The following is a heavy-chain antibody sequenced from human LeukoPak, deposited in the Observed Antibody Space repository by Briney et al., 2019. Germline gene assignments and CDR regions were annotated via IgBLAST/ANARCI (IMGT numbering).Heavy chain of an antibody. V-gene: IGHV3-21*06. Sequence: GGSLRLSCAVSGFTFSSYSMNWVRQAPGKGLEWVSSISSSSSYIYYADSLKGRFTISRDNAKNTLYLQMNSLRAEDTAVYYCASKRGYSSGEDAFDIWGQGTMVTVSS. D-gene: IGHD5-18*01. J-gene: IGHJ3*02. CDR2: ISSSSSYI. CDR1: GFTFSSYS. CDR3: ASKRGYSSGEDAFDI.